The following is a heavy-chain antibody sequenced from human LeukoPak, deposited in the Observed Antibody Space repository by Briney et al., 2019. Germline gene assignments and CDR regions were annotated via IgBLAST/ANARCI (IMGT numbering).Heavy chain of an antibody. Sequence: SQALSLMCAILGDSVSSNSAAWNWIRQSPARGLEWLGRTYYRSTWYNDYAVSVRGRITVNPDTSKNQFSLHLNSVTPEDTAVYYCARRLTQYDCFDPWGQGILVTVSS. CDR3: ARRLTQYDCFDP. CDR2: TYYRSTWYN. CDR1: GDSVSSNSAA. J-gene: IGHJ5*02. D-gene: IGHD2-2*01. V-gene: IGHV6-1*01.